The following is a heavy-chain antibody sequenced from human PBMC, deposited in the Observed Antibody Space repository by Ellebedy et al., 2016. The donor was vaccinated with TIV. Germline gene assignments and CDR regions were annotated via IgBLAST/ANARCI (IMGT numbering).Heavy chain of an antibody. D-gene: IGHD2-15*01. V-gene: IGHV3-49*04. CDR3: TRDPHRYCSRVSCPSDY. Sequence: GESLKISCAASGFTFSSYSMNWVRQAPGKGPEWVSFIRAKAYGEMTDYAASVKGRFTISRDDSKSAAYLQMNSLRTEDTAIYYCTRDPHRYCSRVSCPSDYWGHGILVTVSS. J-gene: IGHJ4*01. CDR2: IRAKAYGEMT. CDR1: GFTFSSYS.